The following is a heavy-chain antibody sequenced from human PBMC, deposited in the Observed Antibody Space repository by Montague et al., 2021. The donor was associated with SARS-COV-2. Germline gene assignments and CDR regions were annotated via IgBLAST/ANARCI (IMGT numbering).Heavy chain of an antibody. J-gene: IGHJ6*02. CDR3: ARVRYYGSGTSLGMDV. D-gene: IGHD3-10*01. V-gene: IGHV4-34*01. CDR1: GGSFSGYY. CDR2: INHSGST. Sequence: SETLSLTCAVYGGSFSGYYWSWIRQPPGKGLEWIGEINHSGSTNYNPSLKSRVTTSVDTSKNQSSLKLSSVTAADTAVYYCARVRYYGSGTSLGMDVWGQGTTVTVSS.